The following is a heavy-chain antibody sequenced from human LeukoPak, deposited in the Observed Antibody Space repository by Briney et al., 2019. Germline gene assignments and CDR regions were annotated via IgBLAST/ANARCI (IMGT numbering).Heavy chain of an antibody. CDR1: GINLSNYG. Sequence: GGSLRLSCAVSGINLSNYGMSWVRQAPGKGLEWVAGISGSGGSTNYADSVKGRFTISRDNPKNTLYLQMNSLRAEDTAMYYCSRDPRSLDYWGQGTLVTVSS. CDR2: ISGSGGST. V-gene: IGHV3-23*01. CDR3: SRDPRSLDY. J-gene: IGHJ4*02.